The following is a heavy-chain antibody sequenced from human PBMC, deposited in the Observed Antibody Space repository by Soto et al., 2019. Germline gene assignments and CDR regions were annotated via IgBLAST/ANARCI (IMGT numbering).Heavy chain of an antibody. CDR2: ITSGGTVF. CDR3: ARGRYALGV. V-gene: IGHV3-48*03. CDR1: GFNVGDYE. Sequence: LRLSCAASGFNVGDYEMNWVRQAPGKGLEWISMITSGGTVFYYADSVRGRSAISRDDTENSLHLQMNSLRVEDTAMYYCARGRYALGVWGQGTTVTVSS. J-gene: IGHJ6*02. D-gene: IGHD3-9*01.